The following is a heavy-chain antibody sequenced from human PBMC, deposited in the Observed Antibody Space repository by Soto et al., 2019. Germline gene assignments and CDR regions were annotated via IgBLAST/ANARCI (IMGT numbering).Heavy chain of an antibody. Sequence: GGSLRLSCAASGFTFSSYAMSWVRQAPGKGLEWVSAISGSGGSTYYADSVKGRFTISRDNSKNTLYLQMNSLRAEDTAVYYCANGREPDGDYVGLDYYGMDVWGQGTTVTVSS. CDR2: ISGSGGST. J-gene: IGHJ6*02. V-gene: IGHV3-23*01. D-gene: IGHD4-17*01. CDR3: ANGREPDGDYVGLDYYGMDV. CDR1: GFTFSSYA.